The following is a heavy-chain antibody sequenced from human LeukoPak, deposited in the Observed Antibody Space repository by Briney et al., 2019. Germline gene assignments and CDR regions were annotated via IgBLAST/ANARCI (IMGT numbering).Heavy chain of an antibody. CDR3: VKDQWERGADDAFDI. J-gene: IGHJ3*02. V-gene: IGHV3-23*01. CDR2: ISPGGGTT. D-gene: IGHD1-26*01. CDR1: GFAFGSEA. Sequence: PGGSLRLSCAVSGFAFGSEAMSWVRQSPARGLEWVASISPGGGTTYYADSVKGRFTISRDNSKNTLYLQMNSLRAEDTAVYYCVKDQWERGADDAFDIWGQGTMVTVSS.